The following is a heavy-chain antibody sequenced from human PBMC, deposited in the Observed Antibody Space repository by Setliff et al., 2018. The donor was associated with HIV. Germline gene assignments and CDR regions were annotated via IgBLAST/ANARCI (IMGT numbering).Heavy chain of an antibody. CDR2: IYHVGTT. V-gene: IGHV4-38-2*02. D-gene: IGHD3-10*01. Sequence: SETLSLTYTVSGYSMSGGYNWGWIRQSPEKGLEWIGNIYHVGTTYYNPSLKSRVTLSVDPSKSQFSLKLTSVTAADTALYYCVTTDYFYGRNNFEYWGQGALVTVSS. CDR1: GYSMSGGYN. CDR3: VTTDYFYGRNNFEY. J-gene: IGHJ4*02.